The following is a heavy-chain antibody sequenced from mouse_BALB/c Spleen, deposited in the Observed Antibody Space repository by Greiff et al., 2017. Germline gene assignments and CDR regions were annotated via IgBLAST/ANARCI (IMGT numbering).Heavy chain of an antibody. CDR1: GYTFTSYW. Sequence: LQQPGSELVRPGASVKLSCKASGYTFTSYWMHWVKQRPGQGLEWIGNIYPGSGSTNYDEKFKSKATLTVDTSSSTAYMQLSSLTSEDSAVYDCTRSDYYGSSSYWGQGTTLTVSS. CDR2: IYPGSGST. V-gene: IGHV1S22*01. J-gene: IGHJ2*01. D-gene: IGHD1-1*01. CDR3: TRSDYYGSSSY.